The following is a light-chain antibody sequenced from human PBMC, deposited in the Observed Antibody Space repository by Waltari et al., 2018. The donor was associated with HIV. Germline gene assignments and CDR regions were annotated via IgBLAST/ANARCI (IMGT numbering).Light chain of an antibody. V-gene: IGLV2-11*01. CDR1: SSDVGVYNY. J-gene: IGLJ1*01. CDR3: CSFSGNYTSYV. CDR2: DVN. Sequence: QSALTQPRSVSGSPGQSVTISCTGTSSDVGVYNYVSWYQQFSDKAPKLTIYDVNKRPSGVPDRFSGSKSGNTASLTIRGLQAEDEADYYCCSFSGNYTSYVFGTGTKVTVL.